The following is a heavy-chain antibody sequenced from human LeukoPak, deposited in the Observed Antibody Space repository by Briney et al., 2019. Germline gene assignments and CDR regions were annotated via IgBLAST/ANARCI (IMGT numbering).Heavy chain of an antibody. Sequence: GGSLRLSCAASGFSFTDYYMTWIRQAPGKGLEWFASISGSGSTIYYADSVKGRFTISRDNAKKSMYLQMNSLRAEDTALYYCAKEMAAGGADAFDIWGQGTMVTVSS. D-gene: IGHD6-13*01. CDR1: GFSFTDYY. J-gene: IGHJ3*02. CDR2: ISGSGSTI. V-gene: IGHV3-11*01. CDR3: AKEMAAGGADAFDI.